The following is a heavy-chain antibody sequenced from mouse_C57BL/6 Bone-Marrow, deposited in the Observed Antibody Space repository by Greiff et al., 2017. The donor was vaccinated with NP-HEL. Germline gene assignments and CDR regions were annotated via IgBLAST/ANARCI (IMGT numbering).Heavy chain of an antibody. Sequence: ASGVDFSRYWMSWVRRAPGKGLEWIGEINPDSSTINYAPSLKDKFIISRDNAKNTLYLQMSKVRSEDTALYYCARNWDVGFDYWGQGTTLTVSS. CDR2: INPDSSTI. CDR3: ARNWDVGFDY. CDR1: GVDFSRYW. J-gene: IGHJ2*01. D-gene: IGHD4-1*01. V-gene: IGHV4-1*01.